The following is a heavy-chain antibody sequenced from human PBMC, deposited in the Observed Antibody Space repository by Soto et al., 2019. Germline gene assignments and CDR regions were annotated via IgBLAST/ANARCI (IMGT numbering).Heavy chain of an antibody. CDR3: ATYPIDGWELQASNFDY. Sequence: SVKVSCKASGGTFISYAISWVRQAPGHRPEWMGGIIPIFGTANYAQKFQGRVTITADESTSTDYMELSSLRSEDTAVYYCATYPIDGWELQASNFDYWGQGTLVTVSS. J-gene: IGHJ4*02. D-gene: IGHD1-26*01. V-gene: IGHV1-69*13. CDR2: IIPIFGTA. CDR1: GGTFISYA.